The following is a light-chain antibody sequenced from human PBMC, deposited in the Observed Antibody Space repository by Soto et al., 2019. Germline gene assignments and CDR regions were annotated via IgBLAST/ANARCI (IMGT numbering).Light chain of an antibody. CDR3: QVWDSSTVV. CDR1: KLGDKY. J-gene: IGLJ2*01. CDR2: QDS. V-gene: IGLV3-1*01. Sequence: SYELTQPPSVSVSPGQTASITCSGDKLGDKYACWYQQKPGQSPVLVIYQDSKRPSGIPERFYGSNSGNTATLTISGTQAMDEADYYWQVWDSSTVVFGGGTKVSVL.